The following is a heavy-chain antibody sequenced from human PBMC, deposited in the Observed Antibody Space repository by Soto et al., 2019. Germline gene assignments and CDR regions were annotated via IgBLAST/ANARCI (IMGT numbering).Heavy chain of an antibody. CDR2: IYWNDDK. J-gene: IGHJ4*02. CDR3: AQVDDVAALFAY. D-gene: IGHD6-6*01. Sequence: QITLKESGPTLVKPTQTLTLTCIFSGFSLSTTGEGVGWIRQPPGKALEWLAVIYWNDDKSYSPSLKSRLTISKDTSKKQVVLTMMNMAPVDTGTYYCAQVDDVAALFAYLGQGTLVTVSS. CDR1: GFSLSTTGEG. V-gene: IGHV2-5*01.